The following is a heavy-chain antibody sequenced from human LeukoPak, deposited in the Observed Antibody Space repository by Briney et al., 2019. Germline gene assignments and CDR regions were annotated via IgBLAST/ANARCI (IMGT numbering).Heavy chain of an antibody. CDR2: IIPILGIA. D-gene: IGHD5-18*01. CDR1: GGTFSSYA. J-gene: IGHJ4*02. Sequence: SVKVSCKASGGTFSSYAISWVRQAPGQGLEWMGRIIPILGIANYAQKLQGRVTMTTDTSTSTAYMELRSLRSDDTAVYYCARAFVDTPFDYWGQGTLVTVSS. CDR3: ARAFVDTPFDY. V-gene: IGHV1-69*04.